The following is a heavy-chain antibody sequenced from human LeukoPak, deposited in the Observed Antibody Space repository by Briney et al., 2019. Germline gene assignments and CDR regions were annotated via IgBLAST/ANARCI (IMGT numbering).Heavy chain of an antibody. CDR1: GYTLSSLS. J-gene: IGHJ4*02. CDR2: ISANNGNT. Sequence: ASLKVSCKTSGYTLSSLSISWVRRAPEQGLEWMGWISANNGNTNYAQRFQGRVTMTTDTSTSTAYMELRSLRSDDTAVYYCAKDGGPYPDYWGQGTLVTVSS. CDR3: AKDGGPYPDY. D-gene: IGHD3-16*01. V-gene: IGHV1-18*01.